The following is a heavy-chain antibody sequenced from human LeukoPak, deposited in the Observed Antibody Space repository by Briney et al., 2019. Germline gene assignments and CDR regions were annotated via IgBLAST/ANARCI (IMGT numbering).Heavy chain of an antibody. D-gene: IGHD2-21*02. CDR1: GGSISSYY. V-gene: IGHV4-4*07. CDR3: ARDRHIVVVTARPGNWFDP. J-gene: IGHJ5*02. CDR2: IYTSGST. Sequence: SETLSLTCTVSGGSISSYYWSWIRQPAGKGLEWIGRIYTSGSTNYNPSLKSRVTMSVDTSKNQFSLKLSSVTAADTAVYYCARDRHIVVVTARPGNWFDPWGQGTLVTVSS.